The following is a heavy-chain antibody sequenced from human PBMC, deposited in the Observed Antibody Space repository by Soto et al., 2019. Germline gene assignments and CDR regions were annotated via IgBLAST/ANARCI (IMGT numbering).Heavy chain of an antibody. CDR1: GFTFSGSA. Sequence: EVQLVESGGGLVQPGGSLKLSCAASGFTFSGSAMHWVRQASGKGLEWVGRIRSKANSYATAYAASVKGRFTISRDDSKNTAYLQMNSLKTEDTAVYYCTRPSLRGGSGGSCYSAPYYYYGMDVWGQGTTVTVSS. D-gene: IGHD2-15*01. CDR2: IRSKANSYAT. V-gene: IGHV3-73*02. J-gene: IGHJ6*02. CDR3: TRPSLRGGSGGSCYSAPYYYYGMDV.